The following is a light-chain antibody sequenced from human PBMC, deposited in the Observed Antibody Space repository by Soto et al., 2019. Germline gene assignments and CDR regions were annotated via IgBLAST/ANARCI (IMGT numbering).Light chain of an antibody. Sequence: GQSVTISCTGTSSDVGDYKFVSWYQQHPGKAPKLLIYEVSRRPSGVPDRFSGSKSGNTASLTVSGLQAEDEADYYCSSYAGNNNVVFGGGSQLTVL. CDR3: SSYAGNNNVV. V-gene: IGLV2-8*01. CDR2: EVS. CDR1: SSDVGDYKF. J-gene: IGLJ2*01.